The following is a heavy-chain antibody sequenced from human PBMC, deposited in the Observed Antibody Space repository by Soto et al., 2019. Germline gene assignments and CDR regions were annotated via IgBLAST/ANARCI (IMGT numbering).Heavy chain of an antibody. CDR1: GFTFSSYG. Sequence: EVQMLESGGGLVQPGGSLRLSCTGSGFTFSSYGMSWVRQAPGKGLEWVSGISGGGPPTYYADSVRGRFTISRDNSKNTLYLQMNSLRAEGTAVYYCAIRTYSTGWYYLDLSGRGTLVTVSA. CDR3: AIRTYSTGWYYLDL. CDR2: ISGGGPPT. V-gene: IGHV3-23*01. D-gene: IGHD6-25*01. J-gene: IGHJ4*02.